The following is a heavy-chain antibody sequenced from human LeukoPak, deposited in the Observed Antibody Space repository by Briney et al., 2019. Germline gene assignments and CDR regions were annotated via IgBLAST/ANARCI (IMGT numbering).Heavy chain of an antibody. CDR1: GFTFSSYE. D-gene: IGHD2-21*01. J-gene: IGHJ6*03. V-gene: IGHV3-48*03. CDR3: ARGLYYMDV. CDR2: ISSSGSTI. Sequence: EAGGSLRLSCAASGFTFSSYEMNWVRQAPGKGLEWVSYISSSGSTIYYADSVKGRFTISRDNAKNSLYLQMNSLRAVDTAVYYCARGLYYMDVWGKGTTVTVSS.